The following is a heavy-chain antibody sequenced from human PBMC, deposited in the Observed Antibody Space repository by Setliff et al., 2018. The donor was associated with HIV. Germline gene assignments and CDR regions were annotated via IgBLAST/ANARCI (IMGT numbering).Heavy chain of an antibody. J-gene: IGHJ4*02. V-gene: IGHV4-39*07. CDR2: IYYSGST. D-gene: IGHD6-13*01. CDR3: ARGLSSPFATGL. Sequence: SETLSLTCTVSGGSISSSSYYWGWVRQPPGKGLEWIGSIYYSGSTYYNPSLKSRVTISIDTSKNQFSLKLTSVTSADTAVYFCARGLSSPFATGLWGQGTLVTVSS. CDR1: GGSISSSSYY.